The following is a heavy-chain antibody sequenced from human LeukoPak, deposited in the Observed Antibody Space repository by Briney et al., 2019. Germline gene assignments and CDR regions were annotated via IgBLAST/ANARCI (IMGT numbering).Heavy chain of an antibody. CDR3: AKDSHWILFDD. CDR1: GFTFTTYG. D-gene: IGHD2-2*03. J-gene: IGHJ4*02. V-gene: IGHV3-23*01. Sequence: PGGSLRLSCSASGFTFTTYGMSWVRQAPGKGLEWVSGIGGSGTRTYYADSVKGRFTISRDNSKNTLYPQMNSLRDEDTAVYYCAKDSHWILFDDWGQGTLVTVSS. CDR2: IGGSGTRT.